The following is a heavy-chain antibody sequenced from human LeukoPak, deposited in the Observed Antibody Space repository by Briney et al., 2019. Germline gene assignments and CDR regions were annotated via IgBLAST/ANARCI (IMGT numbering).Heavy chain of an antibody. CDR1: GFTFSSYS. Sequence: PGGSLRLSCAASGFTFSSYSMNWVRQAPGKGLEWVSSISSSSSYIYYADSVKGRFTISRDNAKNSLYLQMNSLRAEDTAVYYCARDAGVVIIEDLDYWGQRTLVTVSS. J-gene: IGHJ4*02. D-gene: IGHD3-3*01. CDR2: ISSSSSYI. CDR3: ARDAGVVIIEDLDY. V-gene: IGHV3-21*01.